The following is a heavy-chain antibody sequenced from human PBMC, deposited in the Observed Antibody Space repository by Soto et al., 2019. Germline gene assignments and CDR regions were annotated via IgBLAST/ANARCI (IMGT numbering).Heavy chain of an antibody. V-gene: IGHV3-7*01. J-gene: IGHJ3*02. Sequence: GGSLRLSCAASGFTFSSYWMSWVRQAPGKGLEWVANIKQDGSEKYYVDSVKGRFTISRDNAKNSLYLQMNSLRAEDTAVYYCARVYITGTGDAFDIWGQGTMVTVSS. D-gene: IGHD1-7*01. CDR2: IKQDGSEK. CDR1: GFTFSSYW. CDR3: ARVYITGTGDAFDI.